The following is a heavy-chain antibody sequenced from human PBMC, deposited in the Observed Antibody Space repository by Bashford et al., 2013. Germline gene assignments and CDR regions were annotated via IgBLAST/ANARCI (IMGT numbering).Heavy chain of an antibody. Sequence: SVKVSCKASGGTFNDYVINWVRQAPGQGLEWMGGIIPVFPITNYAQKFQGRVTFTADESTSTAYMELSSLRSEDTAVYYCAREFLEGGSGYYYGWVNWFDPWGQGTLVTVSS. J-gene: IGHJ5*02. V-gene: IGHV1-69*13. CDR3: AREFLEGGSGYYYGWVNWFDP. CDR1: GGTFNDYV. D-gene: IGHD3-22*01. CDR2: IIPVFPIT.